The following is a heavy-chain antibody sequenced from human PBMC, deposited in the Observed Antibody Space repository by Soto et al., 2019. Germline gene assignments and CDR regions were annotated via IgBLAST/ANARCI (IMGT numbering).Heavy chain of an antibody. Sequence: QVQLVESGGGVVQPGRSLRLSCAASGFTFSSYGMHWVRQAPGKGLEWVAVISYDGSNKYYADSVKGRFTISRDNSKNTLYLQMNSLRAEDTAVYYCAKGALWQWLPRGRFDYWGQGTLVTVSS. CDR2: ISYDGSNK. J-gene: IGHJ4*02. CDR3: AKGALWQWLPRGRFDY. V-gene: IGHV3-30*18. D-gene: IGHD6-19*01. CDR1: GFTFSSYG.